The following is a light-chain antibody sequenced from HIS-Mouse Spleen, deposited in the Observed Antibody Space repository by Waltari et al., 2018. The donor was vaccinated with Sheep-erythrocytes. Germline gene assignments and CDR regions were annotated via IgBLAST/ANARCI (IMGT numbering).Light chain of an antibody. CDR1: KLGDKY. Sequence: SYELTQPPSVSVSPGQTASITCSGDKLGDKYACWYQQKPGKSPVLVIYQDSKRPSGIPERFSGSKSGNTATLTISGTQAMDEADYYCQAWDSSIVVVGGGTKLTVL. CDR3: QAWDSSIVV. CDR2: QDS. V-gene: IGLV3-1*01. J-gene: IGLJ2*01.